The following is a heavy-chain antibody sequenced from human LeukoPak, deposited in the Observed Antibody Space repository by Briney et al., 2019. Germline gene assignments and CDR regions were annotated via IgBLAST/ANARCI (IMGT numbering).Heavy chain of an antibody. CDR3: ARVAYSYGTNWFDP. Sequence: VASVKVSCKASGYTFTGYYMHWVRQAPGQGLEWMGWINPNSGGTNYAQKFQGRVTMTRDTSISTAYMELSRLRSDDTAVYYCARVAYSYGTNWFDPWGQGTLVTVSS. V-gene: IGHV1-2*02. J-gene: IGHJ5*02. CDR2: INPNSGGT. D-gene: IGHD5-18*01. CDR1: GYTFTGYY.